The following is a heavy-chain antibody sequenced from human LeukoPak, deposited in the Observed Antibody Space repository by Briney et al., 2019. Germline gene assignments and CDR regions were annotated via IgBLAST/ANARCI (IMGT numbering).Heavy chain of an antibody. V-gene: IGHV1-46*01. Sequence: ASVKVSCKASGYTFINYYMHWVRQAPGQGLEWMGMINPSGGSTTYAQEIQGRVTLTRDTSTSTVYMELSSLRFEDTSVYYCAREGYGSVRRLGMDVWGQGTTVTVSS. CDR2: INPSGGST. CDR3: AREGYGSVRRLGMDV. CDR1: GYTFINYY. D-gene: IGHD3-10*01. J-gene: IGHJ6*02.